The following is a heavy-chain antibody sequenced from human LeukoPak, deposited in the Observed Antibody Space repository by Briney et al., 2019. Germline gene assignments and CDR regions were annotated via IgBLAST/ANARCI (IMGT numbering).Heavy chain of an antibody. CDR2: IKSKTDGGTT. CDR1: GFTFSNAW. D-gene: IGHD5-18*01. V-gene: IGHV3-15*01. J-gene: IGHJ2*01. Sequence: GGSLRLSCAASGFTFSNAWMSWVRQAPGKGLEWVGRIKSKTDGGTTDYAAPVKGRFTISRDDSKNTLYLQMNSLKTEDTAAYYCTTVGYSYGTYWYFDLWGRGTLVTVSS. CDR3: TTVGYSYGTYWYFDL.